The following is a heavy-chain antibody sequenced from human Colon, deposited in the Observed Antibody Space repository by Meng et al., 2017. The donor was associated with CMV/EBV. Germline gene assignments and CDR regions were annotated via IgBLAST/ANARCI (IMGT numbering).Heavy chain of an antibody. D-gene: IGHD6-6*01. CDR1: GYRFSGHY. CDR2: VSPNSGGA. CDR3: ARDSTAALHYLDY. J-gene: IGHJ4*02. Sequence: CKTSGYRFSGHYIHWVRQAPGQGLEWVGWVSPNSGGANYAQSFQGRVTMTRDTASNTAYMELSSLRFDDTDIYFCARDSTAALHYLDYWGQGTLVTVSS. V-gene: IGHV1-2*02.